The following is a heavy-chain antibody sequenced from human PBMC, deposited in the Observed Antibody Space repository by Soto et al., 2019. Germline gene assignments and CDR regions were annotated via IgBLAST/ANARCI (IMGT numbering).Heavy chain of an antibody. D-gene: IGHD3-10*01. CDR1: GGSISSGDYY. V-gene: IGHV4-30-4*01. CDR3: ARALGDTAMVRGVTQV. Sequence: SETLSLTCTVSGGSISSGDYYWSWIRQPPGKGLEWIGYIYYSGSTYYNPSLKSRVTISVDTSKNQFSLKLSSVTAADTAVYYCARALGDTAMVRGVTQVWGQGTMVTVSS. J-gene: IGHJ3*01. CDR2: IYYSGST.